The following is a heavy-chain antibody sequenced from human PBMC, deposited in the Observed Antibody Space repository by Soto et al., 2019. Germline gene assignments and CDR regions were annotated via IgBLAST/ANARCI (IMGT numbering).Heavy chain of an antibody. CDR3: ARGAQGHEPPRDFDI. CDR1: GFTFSSYG. V-gene: IGHV3-33*01. CDR2: IWYDGSNK. Sequence: GGSLRLSCAASGFTFSSYGMHWVRQAPGKGLEWVAVIWYDGSNKYYADSVKGRFTISRDNSKNTLYLQMNSLRAEDTAAYYCARGAQGHEPPRDFDIWGQGTMVTVSS. J-gene: IGHJ3*02.